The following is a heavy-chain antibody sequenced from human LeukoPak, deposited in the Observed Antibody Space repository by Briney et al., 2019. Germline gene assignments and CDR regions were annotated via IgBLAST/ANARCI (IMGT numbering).Heavy chain of an antibody. Sequence: PGGSLRLSCAASGFTCSNYAMSWVRQAPGKGLEWVSAISGSGGSTYYADSVKGRFTISRDNSKNTLYLQMNSLRAEDTAVYYCALRIAVAGFDYWGQGTLVTVSS. CDR3: ALRIAVAGFDY. CDR1: GFTCSNYA. J-gene: IGHJ4*02. D-gene: IGHD6-19*01. CDR2: ISGSGGST. V-gene: IGHV3-23*01.